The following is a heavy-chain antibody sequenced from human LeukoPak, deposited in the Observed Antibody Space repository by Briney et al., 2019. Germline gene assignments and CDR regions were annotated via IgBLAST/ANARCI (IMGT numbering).Heavy chain of an antibody. J-gene: IGHJ4*02. D-gene: IGHD3-22*01. CDR2: VGGGGQRT. CDR1: GLSFGAHA. V-gene: IGHV3-23*01. Sequence: GGSLRLSCAASGLSFGAHAMHWVRQAPGMGLEWVSGVGGGGQRTHYADSVKGRFTISRDNSKNTLYLQMNSLRAEDTAIYYCAKDRGYYVDTGTINSWGQGTLVTVSS. CDR3: AKDRGYYVDTGTINS.